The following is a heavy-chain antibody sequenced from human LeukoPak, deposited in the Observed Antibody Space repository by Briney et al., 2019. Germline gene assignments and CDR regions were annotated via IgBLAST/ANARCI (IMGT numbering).Heavy chain of an antibody. CDR1: GYTFTSYY. Sequence: ASVKVPCKASGYTFTSYYMHWVRQAPGQGLEWMGIINPSGGSTSYAQKFQGRVTMTRDTSTSTVYMELSSLRSEDTAVYYCARIWNPGYFDYWGQGTLVTVSS. V-gene: IGHV1-46*01. CDR3: ARIWNPGYFDY. D-gene: IGHD1-1*01. J-gene: IGHJ4*02. CDR2: INPSGGST.